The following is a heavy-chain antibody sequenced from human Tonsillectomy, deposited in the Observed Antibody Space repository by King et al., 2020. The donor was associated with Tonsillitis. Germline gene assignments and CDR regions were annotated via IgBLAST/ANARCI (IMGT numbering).Heavy chain of an antibody. CDR3: ARDLYDSSGYHFDY. Sequence: VQLVESGGGLVQPGGSLRLSCAASGFTFSNYVMNWVRQAPGKGLEWVSAISGSGGITYYADSGKGRFTISRDNSKNTLYLQMNSLRAEDTAVYYCARDLYDSSGYHFDYWGQGTLVTVSS. CDR1: GFTFSNYV. J-gene: IGHJ4*02. D-gene: IGHD3-22*01. CDR2: ISGSGGIT. V-gene: IGHV3-23*04.